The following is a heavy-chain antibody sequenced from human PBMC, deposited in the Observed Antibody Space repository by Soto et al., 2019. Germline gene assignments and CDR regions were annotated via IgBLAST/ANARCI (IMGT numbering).Heavy chain of an antibody. CDR2: IIPIFGTA. CDR1: GGTFSSYG. V-gene: IGHV1-69*12. J-gene: IGHJ6*02. Sequence: QVQLVQSGAEMKKPGSSVKVSCKASGGTFSSYGISWVRQAPGQGLEWMGGIIPIFGTANYAQKFQGRVTITADESTSTAYMELSRLRSEDTAVYYCARAVEQSYYYYGMDVWGQGTTVTVSS. CDR3: ARAVEQSYYYYGMDV.